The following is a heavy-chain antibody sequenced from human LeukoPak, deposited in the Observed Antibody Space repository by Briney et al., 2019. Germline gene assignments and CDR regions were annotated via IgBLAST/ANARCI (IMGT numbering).Heavy chain of an antibody. D-gene: IGHD1-14*01. Sequence: ASVKVSCKVSGYTLTELSMHWVRQAPGKGLEWMGGFDPEDGETIYAQKFQGRVTITADESTSTAYMELSSLRSEDTAVYYCARTEPPFYYYYMDVWGKGTTVTVSS. CDR2: FDPEDGET. CDR1: GYTLTELS. J-gene: IGHJ6*03. V-gene: IGHV1-24*01. CDR3: ARTEPPFYYYYMDV.